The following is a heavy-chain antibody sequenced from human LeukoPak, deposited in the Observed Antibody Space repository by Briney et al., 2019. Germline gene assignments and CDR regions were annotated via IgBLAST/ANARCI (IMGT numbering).Heavy chain of an antibody. V-gene: IGHV3-30*18. CDR1: GFTFGSYG. D-gene: IGHD5-18*01. J-gene: IGHJ6*02. CDR3: VKDTAMEPYDYYYYGMDV. Sequence: GGSLRLSCAASGFTFGSYGMHWARQAPGKGLEWVAVISHDGKKKFYVDFVKSRFTISRDNSENTLYLQMNSLRTEDTAMYYCVKDTAMEPYDYYYYGMDVWGQGTTITVSS. CDR2: ISHDGKKK.